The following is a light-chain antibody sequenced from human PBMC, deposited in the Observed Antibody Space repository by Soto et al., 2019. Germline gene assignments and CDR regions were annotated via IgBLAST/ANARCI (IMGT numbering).Light chain of an antibody. V-gene: IGLV6-57*01. CDR2: EDD. CDR1: SGSIASSY. J-gene: IGLJ3*02. CDR3: QSYDTSNPDWV. Sequence: NFMLTQPHSVSESPGKTVTISCTRSSGSIASSYVQWYQQRPGSSPTTVIYEDDQRPSGVPGRFSGSIDSSSNSASLTISGLRTEDEADYYCQSYDTSNPDWVFGGGTKLTVL.